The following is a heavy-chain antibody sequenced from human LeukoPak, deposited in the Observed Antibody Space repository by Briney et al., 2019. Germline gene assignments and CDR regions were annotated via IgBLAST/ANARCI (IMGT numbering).Heavy chain of an antibody. CDR1: GFTFSSYS. CDR3: RAIFGVVRNLDY. D-gene: IGHD3-3*01. Sequence: GGSLRLSCAASGFTFSSYSMNWVRQAPGKGLEWVSSISSSSSYIYYADSVKGRFTISRDNAKNSLYLQMNSLRAEDTAVYYCRAIFGVVRNLDYWGQGTLVTVSS. CDR2: ISSSSSYI. V-gene: IGHV3-21*01. J-gene: IGHJ4*02.